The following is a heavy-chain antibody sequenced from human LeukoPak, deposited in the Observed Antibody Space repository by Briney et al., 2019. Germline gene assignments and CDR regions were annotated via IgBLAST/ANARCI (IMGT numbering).Heavy chain of an antibody. CDR2: ISWNSGSI. Sequence: GGSLRLSCAASGFTFDDYALHWVRQAPGRGLEWVSGISWNSGSIGYADSVKGRFTISRDNAKNSLYLQMNSLRAEDTALYYCAKDIDYDYGMDVWGQGTTVTVSS. CDR3: AKDIDYDYGMDV. CDR1: GFTFDDYA. V-gene: IGHV3-9*01. J-gene: IGHJ6*02.